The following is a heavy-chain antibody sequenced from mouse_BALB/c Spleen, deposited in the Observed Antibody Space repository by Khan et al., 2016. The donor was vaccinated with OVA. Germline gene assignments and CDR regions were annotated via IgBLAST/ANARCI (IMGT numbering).Heavy chain of an antibody. CDR2: INTYTGEP. J-gene: IGHJ3*01. CDR1: GYTFTNYG. V-gene: IGHV9-3-1*01. Sequence: QIQLVQSGPELKKPGETVKISCKASGYTFTNYGMNWVKQAPGKGLKWMGWINTYTGEPTYADDFKGRFAFSLETSASTAYLQIHHLKNEEPATYFCARSNGNYWFAYWGQGTLVTVSA. CDR3: ARSNGNYWFAY. D-gene: IGHD2-1*01.